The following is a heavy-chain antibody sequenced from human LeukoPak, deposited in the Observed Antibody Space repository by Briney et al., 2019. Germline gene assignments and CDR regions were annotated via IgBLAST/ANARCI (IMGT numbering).Heavy chain of an antibody. CDR2: ISYDGSNK. CDR1: GFTFSSYG. Sequence: PGRSLRLSCAASGFTFSSYGMHWVRQAPGKGLEWVAVISYDGSNKYYADSVKGRFTISRDNSKNTLYLQMNSLRAEDTAVYYCAKHYFDYWGQGTLVAVSS. J-gene: IGHJ4*02. V-gene: IGHV3-30*18. CDR3: AKHYFDY.